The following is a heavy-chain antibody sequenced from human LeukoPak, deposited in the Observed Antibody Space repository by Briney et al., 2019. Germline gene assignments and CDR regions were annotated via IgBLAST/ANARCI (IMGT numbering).Heavy chain of an antibody. V-gene: IGHV3-23*01. CDR2: ISGSGGST. CDR1: GFTFSSYG. J-gene: IGHJ4*02. CDR3: AKDRGIVVVAPIDY. D-gene: IGHD2-15*01. Sequence: PGGSLRLSSAASGFTFSSYGMHWVRQAPGKGLEWVSAISGSGGSTYYADSVKGRFTISRDNSKNTLYLQMNSLRAEDTAVYYCAKDRGIVVVAPIDYWGQGTLVTVSS.